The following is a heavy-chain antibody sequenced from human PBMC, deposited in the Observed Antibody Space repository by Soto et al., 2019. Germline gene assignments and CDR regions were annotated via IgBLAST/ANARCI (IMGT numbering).Heavy chain of an antibody. CDR2: ISAYNGDT. CDR1: GYIFTSYG. J-gene: IGHJ6*02. CDR3: ARTGVAAAAITTKFYYYGMDV. Sequence: QVQLVQSGAEVKKPGASVKVSCKASGYIFTSYGISWVRQAPGQGLEWMGWISAYNGDTNYAQKLQGGGIMNTDTATSTAYMELRSLRSDDTAVYYCARTGVAAAAITTKFYYYGMDVWGQGTTVTVSS. D-gene: IGHD6-13*01. V-gene: IGHV1-18*01.